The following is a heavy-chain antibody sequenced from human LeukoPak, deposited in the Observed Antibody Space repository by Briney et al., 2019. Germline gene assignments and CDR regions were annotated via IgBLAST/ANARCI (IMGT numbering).Heavy chain of an antibody. Sequence: AETLSLTCTVSGYSISSGYYWGWIRQPPGKGLEWIGSIYHSGSTYYNPSLKSRVTISVDTSKNQFSLKLSSVTAADTAVYYCAREDMVPLYSWGAIKGFDYWGQGTLVTVSS. V-gene: IGHV4-38-2*02. CDR1: GYSISSGYY. CDR3: AREDMVPLYSWGAIKGFDY. J-gene: IGHJ4*02. D-gene: IGHD4/OR15-4a*01. CDR2: IYHSGST.